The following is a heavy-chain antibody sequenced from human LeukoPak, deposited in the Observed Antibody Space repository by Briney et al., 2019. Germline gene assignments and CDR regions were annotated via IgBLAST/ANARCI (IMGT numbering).Heavy chain of an antibody. V-gene: IGHV3-21*01. D-gene: IGHD4-17*01. CDR3: ARVGYGDYGSFDY. Sequence: GGSLRLSCAASGFTFSRDTMNWVRQAPGKGLEWVSLISSSSGYIYYADSVKGRFTISRGNAKNSLYLQMNSLRVEDTAVYYCARVGYGDYGSFDYWGQGTLVTVSS. CDR2: ISSSSGYI. J-gene: IGHJ4*02. CDR1: GFTFSRDT.